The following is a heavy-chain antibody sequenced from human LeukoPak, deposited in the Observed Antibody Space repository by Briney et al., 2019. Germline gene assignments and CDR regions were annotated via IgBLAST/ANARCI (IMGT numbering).Heavy chain of an antibody. J-gene: IGHJ4*02. CDR1: GFTFTSST. V-gene: IGHV3-23*01. CDR3: AKDSRRGYSYGPAAY. Sequence: GGSLRLSCAASGFTFTSSTMTWVRQAPGKGLEWVSSITGGGGSSTYHADSVKGRFTISRDNSKDTLFLQMNSLRAEDTAVYYCAKDSRRGYSYGPAAYWGQGTLVTVAS. CDR2: ITGGGGSST. D-gene: IGHD5-18*01.